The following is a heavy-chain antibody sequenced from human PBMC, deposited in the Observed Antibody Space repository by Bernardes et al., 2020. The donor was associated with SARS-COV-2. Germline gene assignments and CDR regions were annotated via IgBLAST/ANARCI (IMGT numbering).Heavy chain of an antibody. CDR2: IYYSGST. CDR3: ARGRGTIFGVVSHYYYGMDV. Sequence: SETLSLTCIVSGGSISSYYWSWIRQPPGKGLEWIGYIYYSGSTNYNPSLKSRVTISVDTSKNQFSLKLSSVTAADTAVYYCARGRGTIFGVVSHYYYGMDVWGQGTTVTVSS. V-gene: IGHV4-59*01. D-gene: IGHD3-3*01. J-gene: IGHJ6*02. CDR1: GGSISSYY.